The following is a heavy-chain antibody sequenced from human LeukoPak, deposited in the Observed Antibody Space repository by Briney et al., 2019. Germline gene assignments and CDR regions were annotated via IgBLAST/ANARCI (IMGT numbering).Heavy chain of an antibody. CDR3: ARIGQGIAAAGRNDY. D-gene: IGHD6-13*01. CDR1: DGSITDYY. CDR2: VYHTGTP. Sequence: YPSETLSLTCTVSDGSITDYYWNWVRQSPEKGLEWIGYVYHTGTPFYSPSLQSRVSISIDRFKNQFSLSLNSVTAADTAVYYCARIGQGIAAAGRNDYWGQGTLVTVSS. V-gene: IGHV4-59*01. J-gene: IGHJ4*02.